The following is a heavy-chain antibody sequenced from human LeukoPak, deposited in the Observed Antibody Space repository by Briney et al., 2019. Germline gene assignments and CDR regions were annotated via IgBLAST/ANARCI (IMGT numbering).Heavy chain of an antibody. D-gene: IGHD3-3*01. CDR2: IYYSGST. V-gene: IGHV4-39*07. CDR3: ARDGYDFWSGYYTPIYMDV. CDR1: GGSISSSSYY. J-gene: IGHJ6*03. Sequence: SETLSLTCTVSGGSISSSSYYWGWIRQPPGKGLEWIGSIYYSGSTYYNPSLKSRVTISVDTSKNQFSLKLSSVTAADTAVYYCARDGYDFWSGYYTPIYMDVWGKGTTVTVSS.